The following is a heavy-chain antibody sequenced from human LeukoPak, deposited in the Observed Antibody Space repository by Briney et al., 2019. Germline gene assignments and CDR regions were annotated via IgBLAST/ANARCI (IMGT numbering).Heavy chain of an antibody. CDR2: IYTSGST. CDR3: ASPPGMRAFDI. J-gene: IGHJ3*02. CDR1: GGSLSSDS. V-gene: IGHV4-4*09. Sequence: SETLSLTCTVSGGSLSSDSWGWIRQPPGKGLEWVGYIYTSGSTNYNPSLKSRVTISVDTPQDPFSLRPSSVAAADTAGYYCASPPGMRAFDIWGQGTMVTVSS.